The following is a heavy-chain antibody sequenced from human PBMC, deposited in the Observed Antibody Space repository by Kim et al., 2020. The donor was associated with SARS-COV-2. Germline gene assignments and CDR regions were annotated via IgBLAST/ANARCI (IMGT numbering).Heavy chain of an antibody. V-gene: IGHV1-69*01. Sequence: FRGRVTITADESTSTAYMELSSLRSEDTAVYYCASSPMIVVGAASYFDYWGQGTLVTVSP. D-gene: IGHD3-22*01. J-gene: IGHJ4*02. CDR3: ASSPMIVVGAASYFDY.